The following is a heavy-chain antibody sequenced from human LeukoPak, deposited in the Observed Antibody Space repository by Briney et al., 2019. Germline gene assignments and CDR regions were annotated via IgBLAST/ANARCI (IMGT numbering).Heavy chain of an antibody. CDR3: ASVPHTKPAAAIEVDYYYYYMDV. CDR2: ISSSSSYI. D-gene: IGHD2-2*01. V-gene: IGHV3-21*01. CDR1: GFTFSSYS. Sequence: KSGGSLRLSCAASGFTFSSYSMNWVRQAPGKGLELVSSISSSSSYIYYADSVKGRFTISRDNAKNSLYLQMNSLRAEDTAVYYCASVPHTKPAAAIEVDYYYYYMDVWGKGTTVTVSS. J-gene: IGHJ6*03.